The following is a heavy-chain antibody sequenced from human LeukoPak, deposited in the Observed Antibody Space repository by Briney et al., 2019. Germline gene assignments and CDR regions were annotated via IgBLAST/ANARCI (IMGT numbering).Heavy chain of an antibody. CDR3: ARDSEGSWSGFDY. J-gene: IGHJ4*02. Sequence: GGSLRLSCAASGFTVSSNYMSWVRQAPGKGLEWVSVIYSGGSTYYADSVKGRFTISRDNSKNTLHLQMNSLRAEDTAVYYCARDSEGSWSGFDYWGQGTLVTVSS. CDR2: IYSGGST. CDR1: GFTVSSNY. D-gene: IGHD3-3*01. V-gene: IGHV3-66*01.